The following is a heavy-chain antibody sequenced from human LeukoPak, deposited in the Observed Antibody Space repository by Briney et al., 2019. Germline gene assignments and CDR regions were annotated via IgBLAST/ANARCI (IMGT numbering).Heavy chain of an antibody. J-gene: IGHJ4*02. V-gene: IGHV1-2*02. CDR1: GYTFTGYY. D-gene: IGHD7-27*01. CDR2: INPNSGGT. Sequence: GASVKVSCKASGYTFTGYYMHWVRQAPGQGLEWMGWINPNSGGTNYAQKFQGRVTMTRDTSISTAYMELSRLRSDDTAVYYCARDTSWGFPLFDYWGQGTLVTVSS. CDR3: ARDTSWGFPLFDY.